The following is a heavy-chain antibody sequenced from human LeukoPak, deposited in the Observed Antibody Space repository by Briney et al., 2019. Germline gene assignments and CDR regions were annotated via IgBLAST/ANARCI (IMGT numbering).Heavy chain of an antibody. CDR3: ARDPNGDYVGAFDM. Sequence: GGSLRLSCTAYGFTFSAFAMMWVRQAPGKGPEWIAAIRGGGAGAFYAGSVMGRFTISKDNSRDMLFLQMNDLRAEDTAVYYCARDPNGDYVGAFDMWGPGTIVTVSS. V-gene: IGHV3-23*01. CDR1: GFTFSAFA. D-gene: IGHD4-17*01. J-gene: IGHJ3*02. CDR2: IRGGGAGA.